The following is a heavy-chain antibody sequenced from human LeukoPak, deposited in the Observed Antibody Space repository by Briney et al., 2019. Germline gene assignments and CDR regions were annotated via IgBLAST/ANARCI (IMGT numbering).Heavy chain of an antibody. J-gene: IGHJ4*02. D-gene: IGHD6-19*01. CDR2: IIPIFGTA. CDR3: ARDPFPGQWLVLGYFDY. CDR1: GGTFSGYA. Sequence: GSSVKVSCKASGGTFSGYAISWVRQAPGQGLEWMGRIIPIFGTANYAQEFQGRVAITTDESTSTAYMELSSLRSEDTAVYYCARDPFPGQWLVLGYFDYWGQGTLVTVSS. V-gene: IGHV1-69*05.